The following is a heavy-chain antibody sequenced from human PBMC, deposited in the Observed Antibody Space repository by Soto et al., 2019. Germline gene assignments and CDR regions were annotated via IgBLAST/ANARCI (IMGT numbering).Heavy chain of an antibody. Sequence: HGESLKISCKGSGYSFTSYWIGWVRQMPGKGLEWMGIIYPGDSDTRYSPSFQGQVTISADKSISTAYLQWSSLKASDTAMYYCARQGQQLGYYYYYGMDVWGQGTTVTVSS. CDR1: GYSFTSYW. CDR3: ARQGQQLGYYYYYGMDV. V-gene: IGHV5-51*01. CDR2: IYPGDSDT. J-gene: IGHJ6*02. D-gene: IGHD6-13*01.